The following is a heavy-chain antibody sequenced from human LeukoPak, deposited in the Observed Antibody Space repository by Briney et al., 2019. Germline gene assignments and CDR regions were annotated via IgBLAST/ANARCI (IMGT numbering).Heavy chain of an antibody. V-gene: IGHV3-33*01. CDR1: GFTFSSYG. J-gene: IGHJ3*02. CDR2: IWYDGSDK. CDR3: ARAGDAFDI. D-gene: IGHD7-27*01. Sequence: GGSLRLSCAASGFTFSSYGMDWVRQAPGKGLEWVAVIWYDGSDKYYADSVKGRFTISRDNSKNTLYLQMNSLRAEDTAVYYCARAGDAFDIWGQGTMVTVSS.